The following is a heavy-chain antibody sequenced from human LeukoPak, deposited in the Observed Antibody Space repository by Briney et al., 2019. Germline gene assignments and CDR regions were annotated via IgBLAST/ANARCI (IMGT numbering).Heavy chain of an antibody. CDR3: APFSAVTHYYFDY. Sequence: GGSLRLSCAASGFTFSSHSLMWVRQAPGKGLEWVSSISPDSGYIYYADSVKGRFTITRDNAENSLFLQMNSLGAEDTAVYYCAPFSAVTHYYFDYWGQGTLVTVSS. V-gene: IGHV3-21*01. CDR1: GFTFSSHS. D-gene: IGHD6-13*01. CDR2: ISPDSGYI. J-gene: IGHJ4*02.